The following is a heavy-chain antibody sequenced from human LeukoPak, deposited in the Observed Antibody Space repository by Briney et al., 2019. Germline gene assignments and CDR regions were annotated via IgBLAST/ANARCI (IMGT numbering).Heavy chain of an antibody. D-gene: IGHD2-2*01. CDR1: GFTVSSKY. CDR2: IFSGDNT. J-gene: IGHJ5*02. CDR3: ARDFGRGYCSSTSCYGWFDP. V-gene: IGHV3-66*02. Sequence: QPGGSLRLSCAASGFTVSSKYMSWVRQDPGKGLEWVSVIFSGDNTYYADSVKGRFTISRDNSKNTLYLQMNSLRAEDTAVYYCARDFGRGYCSSTSCYGWFDPWGQGTLVTVSS.